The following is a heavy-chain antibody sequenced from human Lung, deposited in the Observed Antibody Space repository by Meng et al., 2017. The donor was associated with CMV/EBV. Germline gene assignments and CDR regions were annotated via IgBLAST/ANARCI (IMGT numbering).Heavy chain of an antibody. V-gene: IGHV3-7*01. J-gene: IGHJ4*02. CDR3: ASLFCGPTTCYYFDR. CDR2: INRDGSEK. D-gene: IGHD2-21*01. Sequence: GEXXKISCAASGFRFSTYSMSWVRQAPGKGLEWLASINRDGSEKDYVDSVKGRFTISRDNAKNSLYLVMNSLRAEDTAVYYCASLFCGPTTCYYFDRWVQGTXVTVSS. CDR1: GFRFSTYS.